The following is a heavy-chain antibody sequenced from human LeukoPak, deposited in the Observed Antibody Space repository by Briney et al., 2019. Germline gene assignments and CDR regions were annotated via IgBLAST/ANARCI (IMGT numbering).Heavy chain of an antibody. V-gene: IGHV4-59*12. J-gene: IGHJ4*02. CDR2: FSYSGST. CDR1: GGSISSSF. D-gene: IGHD3-10*01. Sequence: ETLSLTCTVSGGSISSSFWSWIRQPPGKGLEWIGYFSYSGSTYQNPSLRSRVTISLDTSKNQFSLKLSSVTAADTAVYYCARDSVLLLWFGEIGGYFDYWGQGTLVSASS. CDR3: ARDSVLLLWFGEIGGYFDY.